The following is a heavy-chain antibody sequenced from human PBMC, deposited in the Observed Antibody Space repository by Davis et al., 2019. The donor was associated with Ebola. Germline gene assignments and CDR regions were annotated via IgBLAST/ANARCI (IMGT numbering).Heavy chain of an antibody. D-gene: IGHD2-2*01. Sequence: PGGSLRLSCAASGFTFSAYYMTWIRQAPGKGLEWVSYISSSGSTIYYSDSVKGRFTISRDNAKNSLYLQMNSLRAEDTAVYYCARGRGYCSSTSCFIMDVWGQGTTVTVSS. CDR3: ARGRGYCSSTSCFIMDV. CDR1: GFTFSAYY. J-gene: IGHJ6*02. V-gene: IGHV3-11*01. CDR2: ISSSGSTI.